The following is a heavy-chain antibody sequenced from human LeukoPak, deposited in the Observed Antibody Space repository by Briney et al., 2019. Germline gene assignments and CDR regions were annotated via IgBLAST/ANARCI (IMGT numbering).Heavy chain of an antibody. CDR3: ATRPVMGAYDY. D-gene: IGHD1-26*01. Sequence: PGGSLRLSCTGSGFTFSSYSMNWVRQAPGKGLEWVSSISSSSSYRYYEESVKGRFSISRDNARNSLYLQMNSLRAEDTAVYYCATRPVMGAYDYWGQGTLVTVSS. CDR2: ISSSSSYR. CDR1: GFTFSSYS. V-gene: IGHV3-21*04. J-gene: IGHJ4*02.